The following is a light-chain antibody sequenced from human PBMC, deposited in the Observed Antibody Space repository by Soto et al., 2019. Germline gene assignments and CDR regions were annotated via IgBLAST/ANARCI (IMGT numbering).Light chain of an antibody. Sequence: EIVLTQSPATLSLSPGERATLSCRASQSVNSYLAWYQQKPGQAPRLLIYDASNRATGIPARLSGSGSGTGFTLTIAPLAPEDFAVYYCQQRRNGPRGPFTFGPGTKLAIK. V-gene: IGKV3-11*01. J-gene: IGKJ3*01. CDR1: QSVNSY. CDR3: QQRRNGPRGPFT. CDR2: DAS.